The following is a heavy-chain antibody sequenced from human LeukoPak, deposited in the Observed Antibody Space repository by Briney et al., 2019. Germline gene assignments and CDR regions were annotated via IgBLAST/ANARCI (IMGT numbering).Heavy chain of an antibody. D-gene: IGHD3/OR15-3a*01. Sequence: GESLKISCKASGYSFINYWIGWVRQTPGKGLEWMGIIYPGDSDTRYSPSFQGQVTISADKSINTAYLQWISLKASDTAMYYCARQWTGDRIFDFWGQGTLVTVSS. CDR2: IYPGDSDT. V-gene: IGHV5-51*01. CDR3: ARQWTGDRIFDF. CDR1: GYSFINYW. J-gene: IGHJ4*02.